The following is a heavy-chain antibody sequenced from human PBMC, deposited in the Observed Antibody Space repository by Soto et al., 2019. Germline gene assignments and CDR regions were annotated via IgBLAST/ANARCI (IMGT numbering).Heavy chain of an antibody. CDR2: ISSNGGST. CDR1: GFTFSSYA. CDR3: VIAAAGSFDY. J-gene: IGHJ4*02. D-gene: IGHD6-13*01. Sequence: GGSLRLYCSASGFTFSSYAMHWVRQAPGKGLEYVSAISSNGGSTYYADSVKGRFTISRDNSKNTLYLQMSSLRAEDSAVYYCVIAAAGSFDYWGQGTLVTVSS. V-gene: IGHV3-64D*06.